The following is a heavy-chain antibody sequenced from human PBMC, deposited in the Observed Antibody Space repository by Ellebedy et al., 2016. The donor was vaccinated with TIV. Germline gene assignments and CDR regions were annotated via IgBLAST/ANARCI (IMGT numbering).Heavy chain of an antibody. CDR1: GGTFSSYA. Sequence: AASVKVSCKASGGTFSSYAISWVRQAPGQGLEWMGGIIPIFGTAYYAQKFQGRVTTTADGSTSTAYMELSSLRSEDTDVYYCAVDYYGSGSYSYFDYWGQGTLVTVSS. D-gene: IGHD3-10*01. CDR3: AVDYYGSGSYSYFDY. J-gene: IGHJ4*02. CDR2: IIPIFGTA. V-gene: IGHV1-69*13.